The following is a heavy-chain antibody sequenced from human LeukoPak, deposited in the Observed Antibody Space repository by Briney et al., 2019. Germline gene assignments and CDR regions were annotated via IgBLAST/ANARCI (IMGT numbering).Heavy chain of an antibody. V-gene: IGHV1-69*04. J-gene: IGHJ4*02. CDR2: IIPILGIA. CDR1: GGTFSSYA. D-gene: IGHD5-24*01. Sequence: SVKVSCKASGGTFSSYAISWVRQAPGQGLEWMGRIIPILGIANYAQKFQGRVTITANKSTSTAYMELSSLRSEDTAVYYCASRADFGRRWLQPFDYWGQGTLVTVSS. CDR3: ASRADFGRRWLQPFDY.